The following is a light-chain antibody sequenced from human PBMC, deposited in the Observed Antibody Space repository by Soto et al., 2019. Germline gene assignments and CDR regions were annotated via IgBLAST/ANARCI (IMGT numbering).Light chain of an antibody. Sequence: QSVLTQPASVSGSPGESSTISCTGTSSDVGSYNLVSWYQQHPGKAPKLMIYEVSKRPSGVSNRFSGSKSGNTASLTISGLQAEDEADYYCCSYAGSSTLYVFGTGTRSPS. CDR1: SSDVGSYNL. CDR2: EVS. V-gene: IGLV2-23*02. CDR3: CSYAGSSTLYV. J-gene: IGLJ1*01.